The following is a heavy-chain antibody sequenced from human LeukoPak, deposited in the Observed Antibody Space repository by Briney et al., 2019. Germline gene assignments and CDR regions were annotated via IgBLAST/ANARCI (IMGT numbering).Heavy chain of an antibody. CDR2: SRNKGRGYST. J-gene: IGHJ4*02. V-gene: IGHV3-72*01. Sequence: GGSLRLSCAATGFTFSDHHMDWVRQAPGKGLEWIGRSRNKGRGYSTVFAASVKGRFTISRDEPKNSLYLQMNSLKTEDTAVYYCTRIFYYETAGYYPDHWGQGTLVTVSS. D-gene: IGHD3-22*01. CDR3: TRIFYYETAGYYPDH. CDR1: GFTFSDHH.